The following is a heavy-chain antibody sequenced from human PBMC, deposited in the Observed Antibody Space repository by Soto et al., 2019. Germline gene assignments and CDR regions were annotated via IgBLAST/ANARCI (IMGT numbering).Heavy chain of an antibody. D-gene: IGHD3-22*01. CDR3: AKVFYYYDSSGYYYFDY. CDR1: VFTCSSYA. CDR2: ISGSGSTI. J-gene: IGHJ4*02. Sequence: GPLRLSGAASVFTCSSYAVSWVRQGPGKGPEWISSISGSGSTIYYADSVKGRFTISRDNSKNTLYLQMSSLRAEDTAVYYCAKVFYYYDSSGYYYFDYWGQGTLVTVS. V-gene: IGHV3-23*01.